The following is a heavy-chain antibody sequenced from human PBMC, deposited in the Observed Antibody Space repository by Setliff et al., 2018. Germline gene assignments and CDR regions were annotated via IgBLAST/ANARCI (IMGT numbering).Heavy chain of an antibody. CDR3: AREGPGMAYES. D-gene: IGHD3-22*01. CDR2: IYYSGSP. V-gene: IGHV4-39*01. Sequence: SETLSLTCTVSGGSIGGSGSYWGWIRQLPGKGLEWIGIIYYSGSPYYNSSLKSRVTISVDTSKNQFSLRLKSVTAADTAIYYCAREGPGMAYESWGQGMLVTVSS. CDR1: GGSIGGSGSY. J-gene: IGHJ5*02.